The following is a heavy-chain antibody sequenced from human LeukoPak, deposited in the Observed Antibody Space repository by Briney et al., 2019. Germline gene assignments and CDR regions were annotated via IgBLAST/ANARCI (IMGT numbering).Heavy chain of an antibody. CDR1: GFTFSVSY. J-gene: IGHJ3*02. D-gene: IGHD5-12*01. V-gene: IGHV3-11*06. CDR3: ATHQAQYSDRSAFDI. Sequence: GGSLRLSCAASGFTFSVSYMSWLRQAPGKGLEWVSYISDNTYTKYADSVKGRFTVSRDNAKNSLYLQMNSLRAEDTAVYYCATHQAQYSDRSAFDIWGQGTMVTVSS. CDR2: ISDNTYT.